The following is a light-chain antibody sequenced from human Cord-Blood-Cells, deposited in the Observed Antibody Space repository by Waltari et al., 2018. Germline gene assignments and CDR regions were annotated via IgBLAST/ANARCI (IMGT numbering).Light chain of an antibody. CDR1: SSDVGCYTL. J-gene: IGLJ3*02. Sequence: QSALTQPASVSGSPGQSIPIPCTGTSSDVGCYTLVSWYQQHPGKAPKLMIYEGSKRPSGVSNRFSGSKSGNTASLTISGLQAEDEADYYCCSYAGSSTWVFGGGTKLTVL. V-gene: IGLV2-23*01. CDR3: CSYAGSSTWV. CDR2: EGS.